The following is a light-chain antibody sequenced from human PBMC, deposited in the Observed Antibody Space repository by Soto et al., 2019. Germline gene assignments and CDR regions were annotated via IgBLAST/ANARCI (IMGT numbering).Light chain of an antibody. Sequence: EIVMTQSPATLPVSPGERATLSCRASESVSRNLAWYQQKPGQAPRLLIYGSSTRATGIPARFSGSGSGTEFTLTISSLQSEDFAVYYCQQYNNWPPFTFGPGTKVDIK. J-gene: IGKJ3*01. CDR2: GSS. V-gene: IGKV3-15*01. CDR1: ESVSRN. CDR3: QQYNNWPPFT.